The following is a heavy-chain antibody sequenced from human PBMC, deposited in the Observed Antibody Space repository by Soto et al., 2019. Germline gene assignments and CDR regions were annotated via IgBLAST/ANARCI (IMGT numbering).Heavy chain of an antibody. CDR3: ARDIIGGGYYWSVKPSYYYYGMDV. CDR1: GFTFSSYS. J-gene: IGHJ6*02. Sequence: PGGSLRLSCAASGFTFSSYSMNWVRQAPGKGLERVSSIGSSSSYIYYADSVKGRFTNSRDNAKNSLYLQMNSLRAEDTAVYYCARDIIGGGYYWSVKPSYYYYGMDVWGQGTTVTVSS. CDR2: IGSSSSYI. D-gene: IGHD3-22*01. V-gene: IGHV3-21*01.